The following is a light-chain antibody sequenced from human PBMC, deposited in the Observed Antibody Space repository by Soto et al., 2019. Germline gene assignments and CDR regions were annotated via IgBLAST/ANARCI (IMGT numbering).Light chain of an antibody. CDR2: GAS. J-gene: IGKJ5*01. Sequence: EIVLTQSPGTLSLSPGDRGTLSCRASQSVSSYLAWYQQKPGQVPRLLIYGASTRATGIPARFSGSGSGTDFTLTISNLEPEDFAVYYCQQRSNWPPFTFGQGTRLEIK. CDR3: QQRSNWPPFT. V-gene: IGKV3-11*01. CDR1: QSVSSY.